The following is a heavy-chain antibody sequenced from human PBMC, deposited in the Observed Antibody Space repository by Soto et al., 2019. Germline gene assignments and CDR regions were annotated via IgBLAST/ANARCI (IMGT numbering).Heavy chain of an antibody. D-gene: IGHD3-22*01. Sequence: SETLSLTCTVSGGSISSGDYYWSWIRQPPGKGLEWIGYIYYSGSTYYNPSLKSRVTISVDTSKNQFSLKLSSVTAADTAVYYCARVAGDSSGYYRSDYWGQGTLVTVSS. J-gene: IGHJ4*02. CDR1: GGSISSGDYY. V-gene: IGHV4-30-4*01. CDR2: IYYSGST. CDR3: ARVAGDSSGYYRSDY.